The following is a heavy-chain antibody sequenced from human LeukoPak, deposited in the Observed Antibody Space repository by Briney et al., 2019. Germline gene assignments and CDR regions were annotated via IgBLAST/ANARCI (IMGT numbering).Heavy chain of an antibody. CDR1: GYTFRNFG. V-gene: IGHV1-18*01. CDR3: AKVKTSCHDALDV. Sequence: ASVTVSCKASGYTFRNFGINWVRQAPGQGPEWMGWVSPYTGNGRYVEKFQGRLTFTTDASTTTAYMELRGLSLDDTAMYFCAKVKTSCHDALDVWGQGTMLTVSS. J-gene: IGHJ3*01. D-gene: IGHD4-11*01. CDR2: VSPYTGNG.